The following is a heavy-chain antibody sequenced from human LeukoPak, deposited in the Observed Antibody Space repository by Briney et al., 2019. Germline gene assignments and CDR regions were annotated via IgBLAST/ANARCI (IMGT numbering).Heavy chain of an antibody. CDR2: INHSGST. CDR1: GGSIISNNHY. D-gene: IGHD1-26*01. CDR3: VSGSYSVAFDI. V-gene: IGHV4-39*07. Sequence: KTSETLSLTCTVSGGSIISNNHYWGWTRQPPGKGLEWIGEINHSGSTNYNPSLKSRVTISVDTSKNQFSLKLSSVTAADTAVYYCVSGSYSVAFDIWGQGTMVTVSS. J-gene: IGHJ3*02.